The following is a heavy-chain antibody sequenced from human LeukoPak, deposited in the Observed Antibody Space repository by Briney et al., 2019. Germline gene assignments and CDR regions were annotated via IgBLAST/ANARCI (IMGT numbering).Heavy chain of an antibody. CDR3: ARDLRGDYSNWFDP. Sequence: ASVKVSCKASGYTFTSYAMHWVRQAPGQRLEWMGWINAGNGNTKYSQKFQGRVTITRDTSASTAYMELSSLRSEDTAVYYCARDLRGDYSNWFDPWGRGALVTVSS. V-gene: IGHV1-3*01. CDR1: GYTFTSYA. J-gene: IGHJ5*02. D-gene: IGHD4-17*01. CDR2: INAGNGNT.